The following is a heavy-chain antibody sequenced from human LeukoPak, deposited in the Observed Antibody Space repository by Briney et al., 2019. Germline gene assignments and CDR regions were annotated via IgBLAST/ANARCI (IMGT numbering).Heavy chain of an antibody. D-gene: IGHD6-19*01. J-gene: IGHJ4*02. V-gene: IGHV1-69*04. CDR3: ARAPRRQWLVDARKYYFDY. CDR1: GGTFSSYA. Sequence: SVRVSCKASGGTFSSYAISWVRQAPGQGLEWMGRIIPILGIANYAQKFQGRVTITADKSTSTAYMELSSLRSEDTAVYYCARAPRRQWLVDARKYYFDYWGQGTLVTVSS. CDR2: IIPILGIA.